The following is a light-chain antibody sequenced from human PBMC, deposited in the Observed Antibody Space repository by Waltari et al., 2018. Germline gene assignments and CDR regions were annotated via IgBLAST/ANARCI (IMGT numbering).Light chain of an antibody. CDR1: KSGSKS. CDR2: YDS. Sequence: YVLTQPPSVSVDPGKTARLTCGGGKSGSKSVNWYQQKPGQAPVLVMFYDSDRPSEIPERFSGSNSGNTATLTISWVEAGDEADYHCQVWDDVTDSGVFGGRTKLTVL. CDR3: QVWDDVTDSGV. V-gene: IGLV3-21*04. J-gene: IGLJ3*02.